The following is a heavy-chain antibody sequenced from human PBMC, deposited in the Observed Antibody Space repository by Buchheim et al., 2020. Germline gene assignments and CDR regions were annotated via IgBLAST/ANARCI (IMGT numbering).Heavy chain of an antibody. D-gene: IGHD3-10*01. CDR2: INPNSGGT. CDR3: ARGPYYYGSGSYYPRGKYNWFVP. CDR1: GYTFTGYY. Sequence: QVQLVQSGAEVKKPGASVKVSCKASGYTFTGYYMHWVRQAPGQGLEWMGWINPNSGGTNYAQKFQGWVTMTRDTSLSTAYMEMSRLRSDDTAVYYCARGPYYYGSGSYYPRGKYNWFVPWGQGTL. V-gene: IGHV1-2*04. J-gene: IGHJ5*02.